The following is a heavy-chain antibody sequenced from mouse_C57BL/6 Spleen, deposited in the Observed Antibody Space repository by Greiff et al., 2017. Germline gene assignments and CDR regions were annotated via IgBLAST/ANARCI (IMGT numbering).Heavy chain of an antibody. V-gene: IGHV1-69*01. CDR3: ASPYNWYFDV. J-gene: IGHJ1*03. D-gene: IGHD2-12*01. CDR1: GYTFTSYW. CDR2: IDPSDSYT. Sequence: QVQLKQPGAELVMPGASVKLSCKASGYTFTSYWMHWVKQRPGQGLEWIGEIDPSDSYTNYNQKFKGKSTLTVDKSSSTAYMQLSSLTSEDSAVYYCASPYNWYFDVWGTGTTVTVSS.